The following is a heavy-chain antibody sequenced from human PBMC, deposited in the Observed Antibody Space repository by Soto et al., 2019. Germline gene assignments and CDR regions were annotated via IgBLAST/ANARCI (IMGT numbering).Heavy chain of an antibody. CDR1: GYTFTSYY. J-gene: IGHJ4*02. CDR3: ARDREGDYYDSSGYYLDY. V-gene: IGHV1-46*01. Sequence: GASVKVSCKASGYTFTSYYMHWVRQAPGQGLEWMGIINPSGGSTSYAQKFQGRVTMTRDTSTSTVYMELSSLRSEDTAVYYCARDREGDYYDSSGYYLDYWGQGTLVTVSS. CDR2: INPSGGST. D-gene: IGHD3-22*01.